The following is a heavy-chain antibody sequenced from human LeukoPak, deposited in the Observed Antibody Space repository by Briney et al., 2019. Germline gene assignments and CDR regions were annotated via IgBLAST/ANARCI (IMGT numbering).Heavy chain of an antibody. Sequence: SETLSLTCTVSGGSISSYYWSWVRQPPGKGLEWSWYIYSSGSTSYNPSLKSRVTISVDTSKNQFSLKLSSVTAAETAVYYCPRGYSYYFESWGQGTLVTVSP. V-gene: IGHV4-59*01. J-gene: IGHJ4*02. CDR3: PRGYSYYFES. D-gene: IGHD5-18*01. CDR1: GGSISSYY. CDR2: IYSSGST.